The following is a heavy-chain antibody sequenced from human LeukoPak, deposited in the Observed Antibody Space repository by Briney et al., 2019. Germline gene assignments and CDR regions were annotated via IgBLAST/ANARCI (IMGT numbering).Heavy chain of an antibody. Sequence: GASVKVSCKASGYTFTGYYMHWVRQAPGQGLEWMGWINTNTGNPTYAQGFTGRFVFSLDTSVSTAYLQISSLKAKDTAVYYCAIFPPTVTSYYYYYGMDVWGQGTTVTVSS. CDR2: INTNTGNP. CDR3: AIFPPTVTSYYYYYGMDV. D-gene: IGHD4-17*01. CDR1: GYTFTGYY. J-gene: IGHJ6*02. V-gene: IGHV7-4-1*02.